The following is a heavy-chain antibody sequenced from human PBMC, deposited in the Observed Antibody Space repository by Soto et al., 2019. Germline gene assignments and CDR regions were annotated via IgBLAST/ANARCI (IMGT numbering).Heavy chain of an antibody. V-gene: IGHV3-23*01. D-gene: IGHD2-2*01. Sequence: EVQLLESGGGLVQPGGSLRLSCAASGFTFSSYAMSWVRQAPGKGLEWVSAISGSGGSTYYADSVKGRFTISRDNSKNTLYLQMNSLRAEDTAVYYCAKLICRDRGSSTSCPVDYWGQGTLVTVSS. CDR1: GFTFSSYA. CDR2: ISGSGGST. CDR3: AKLICRDRGSSTSCPVDY. J-gene: IGHJ4*02.